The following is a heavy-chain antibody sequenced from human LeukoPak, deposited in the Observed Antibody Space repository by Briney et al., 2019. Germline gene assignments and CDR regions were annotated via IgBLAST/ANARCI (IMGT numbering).Heavy chain of an antibody. D-gene: IGHD2-21*01. Sequence: QTGGSLRLSCTASGFIVSSSYMSWVRQAPGKGLEWVSIIYSDQRTYYAASVKGRFTISRDDSKNMVLLQMDNLRAEDTARYYCAGDSAFSSYSHWGQGALVTVSS. CDR2: IYSDQRT. V-gene: IGHV3-53*01. CDR3: AGDSAFSSYSH. J-gene: IGHJ1*01. CDR1: GFIVSSSY.